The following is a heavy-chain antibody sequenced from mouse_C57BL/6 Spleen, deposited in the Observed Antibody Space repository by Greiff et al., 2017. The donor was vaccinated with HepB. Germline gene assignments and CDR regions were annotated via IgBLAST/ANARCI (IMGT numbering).Heavy chain of an antibody. J-gene: IGHJ1*03. Sequence: VQLQQSGAELVRPGASVKLSCTASGFNIKDYYMHWVKQRPEQGLEWIGRIDPEDGDTEYAPKFQGKATMTADTSSNTASLQLSSLTSEDTAVYYCTTWYGNDWYFDVWGTGTTVTVSS. CDR3: TTWYGNDWYFDV. D-gene: IGHD2-10*02. CDR1: GFNIKDYY. CDR2: IDPEDGDT. V-gene: IGHV14-1*01.